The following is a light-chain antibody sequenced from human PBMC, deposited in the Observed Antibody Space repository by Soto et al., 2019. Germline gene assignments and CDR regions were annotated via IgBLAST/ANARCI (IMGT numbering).Light chain of an antibody. Sequence: QSVLTQPPSASGAPGQRVTISCTGSSSNIGAGYDVHWYQQLPGTAPKLLIYGNSNRPSGVPDRFSGSKSGTSASLAITGLQAEDEADYYCQSYDSSLSALVFGGGTQLTVL. CDR1: SSNIGAGYD. CDR2: GNS. V-gene: IGLV1-40*01. J-gene: IGLJ2*01. CDR3: QSYDSSLSALV.